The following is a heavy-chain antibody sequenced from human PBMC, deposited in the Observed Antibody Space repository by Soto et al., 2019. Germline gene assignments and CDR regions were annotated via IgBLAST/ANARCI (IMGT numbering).Heavy chain of an antibody. CDR2: ISYDGSNK. CDR1: GFTFSSYA. D-gene: IGHD1-26*01. V-gene: IGHV3-30-3*01. CDR3: ARGATYFRGYYGMDV. Sequence: GGSLRLSCAASGFTFSSYAMHWVRQAPGKGLEWVAVISYDGSNKYYADSVKGRFTISRDNSKNTLYLQMNSLRAEDTAVYYCARGATYFRGYYGMDVWGQGTTVTVSS. J-gene: IGHJ6*02.